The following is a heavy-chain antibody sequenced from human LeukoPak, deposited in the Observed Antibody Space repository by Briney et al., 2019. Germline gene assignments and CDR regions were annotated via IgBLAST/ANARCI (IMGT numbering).Heavy chain of an antibody. CDR2: IYYSGST. J-gene: IGHJ6*03. CDR3: ASGVTGITGGGRYYYYYYMDV. D-gene: IGHD1-20*01. V-gene: IGHV4-31*03. CDR1: GGSISSGGYY. Sequence: SETLSLTCTVSGGSISSGGYYWSWIRQHPGKGLEWIGYIYYSGSTYYNPSLKSRVTISVDTSKNQFSLKLSSVTAADTAVYYCASGVTGITGGGRYYYYYYMDVWGKGTTVTVSS.